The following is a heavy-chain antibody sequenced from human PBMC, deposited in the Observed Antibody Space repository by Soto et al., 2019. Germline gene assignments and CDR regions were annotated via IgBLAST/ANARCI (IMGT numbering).Heavy chain of an antibody. CDR2: IYDSGST. Sequence: QVQLKESGPGLVKPSQTLSLTCTVSGGSISSGGQYLSWIRQHPGKGLEWMGYIYDSGSTYYNPSLRSRVTISVDTSKKPFSLTLRSVTAADTAVYYCARDAAEYYFDYWGQGTLVTVSS. D-gene: IGHD6-25*01. J-gene: IGHJ4*02. CDR1: GGSISSGGQY. CDR3: ARDAAEYYFDY. V-gene: IGHV4-31*03.